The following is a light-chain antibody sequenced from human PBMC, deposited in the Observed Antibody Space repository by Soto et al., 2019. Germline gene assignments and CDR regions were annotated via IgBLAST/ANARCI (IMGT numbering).Light chain of an antibody. Sequence: DIQMTQSPASLSASVGDRVTITCRASQAIGNNLAWLQQKPGKAPKLLLYAASTLESGVPSRFSGSGYGTDFTLTISSRQPEDVASDYCQKYDSAPPRIAFGAGTKVDIK. CDR3: QKYDSAPPRIA. V-gene: IGKV1-27*01. CDR1: QAIGNN. J-gene: IGKJ3*01. CDR2: AAS.